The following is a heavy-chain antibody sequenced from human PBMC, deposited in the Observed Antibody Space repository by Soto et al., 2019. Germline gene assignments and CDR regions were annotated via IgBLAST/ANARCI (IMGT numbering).Heavy chain of an antibody. CDR1: GFSLSTSGMC. J-gene: IGHJ6*02. V-gene: IGHV2-70*01. CDR2: IDWDDDK. Sequence: SGPTLVNPTQTLTLTCTFSGFSLSTSGMCVSWIRQPPGKALEWLALIDWDDDKYYSTSLKTRLTISKDTSKNQVVLTMTNMDPVDTATYYCARTRAVTPANDGDYRYYYYGMDVWGQGTTVTVSS. D-gene: IGHD4-17*01. CDR3: ARTRAVTPANDGDYRYYYYGMDV.